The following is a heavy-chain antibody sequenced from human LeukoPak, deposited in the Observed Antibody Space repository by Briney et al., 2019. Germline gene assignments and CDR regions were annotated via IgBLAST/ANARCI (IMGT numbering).Heavy chain of an antibody. V-gene: IGHV1-2*04. CDR3: ARSLYYYDSSGGFDY. CDR1: GYTFTGYY. Sequence: GESLKISCEASGYTFTGYYMHWVRQAPGQGLEWMGWINPNSGGTNYAQKFQGWVTMTRDTSISTAYMELSRLRSDDTAVYYCARSLYYYDSSGGFDYWGQGTLVTVSS. J-gene: IGHJ4*02. D-gene: IGHD3-22*01. CDR2: INPNSGGT.